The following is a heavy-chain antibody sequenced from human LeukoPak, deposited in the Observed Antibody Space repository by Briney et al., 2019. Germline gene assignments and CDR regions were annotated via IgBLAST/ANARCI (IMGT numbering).Heavy chain of an antibody. CDR3: AKHRIVVVPAAMGT. CDR1: GFTFSSYA. V-gene: IGHV3-23*01. CDR2: ISGSGGST. Sequence: GGSLRLSCAASGFTFSSYAMSWDRQAPGKGLEWVSAISGSGGSTYYADSVKGRVTISRDNSKNTLYLQMNSLRAEDTAVYYCAKHRIVVVPAAMGTWGQGTLVTVSS. J-gene: IGHJ5*02. D-gene: IGHD2-2*01.